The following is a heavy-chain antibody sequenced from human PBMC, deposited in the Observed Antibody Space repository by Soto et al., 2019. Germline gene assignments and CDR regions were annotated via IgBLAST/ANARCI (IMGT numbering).Heavy chain of an antibody. Sequence: SETLSLTCTVSGGSISSYYWSWIRQPPGKGLEWIGYIYYSGSTNYNPSLKSRVTISVDTSKNQFSLKLSSVTAADTAVYYCARGSSGSYYDFMDYWGQGTLVTVSS. V-gene: IGHV4-59*01. CDR3: ARGSSGSYYDFMDY. CDR1: GGSISSYY. J-gene: IGHJ4*02. CDR2: IYYSGST. D-gene: IGHD1-26*01.